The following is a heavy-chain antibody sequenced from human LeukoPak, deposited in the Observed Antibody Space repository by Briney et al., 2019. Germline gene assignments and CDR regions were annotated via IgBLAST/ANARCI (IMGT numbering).Heavy chain of an antibody. CDR3: ARAHQQGFKFSGSYHADLDY. Sequence: GGSLRLSCAASGFTFSNYAMHWVRQAPGKGLEWVAIISYDESRNYYADSVKGRFTISRDNSKNSLYLQMNSLRAEDTAIYYCARAHQQGFKFSGSYHADLDYWGQGTLVTVSS. D-gene: IGHD1-26*01. J-gene: IGHJ4*02. CDR1: GFTFSNYA. CDR2: ISYDESRN. V-gene: IGHV3-30*04.